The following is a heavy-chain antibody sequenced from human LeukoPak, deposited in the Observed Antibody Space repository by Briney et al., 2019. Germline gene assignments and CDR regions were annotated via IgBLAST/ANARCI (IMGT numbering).Heavy chain of an antibody. V-gene: IGHV3-11*01. J-gene: IGHJ4*02. CDR2: ISSSGSTI. D-gene: IGHD5-12*01. CDR3: ARSPSIRGYSGYEAHLTLWY. Sequence: GGSLRLSCAASGFTFSDYYMSWIRQAPGKGLEWVSYISSSGSTIYYADSVKGRFTISRDNAKNSLYLQMNSLRAEDTAVYYCARSPSIRGYSGYEAHLTLWYWGQGTLVTVSS. CDR1: GFTFSDYY.